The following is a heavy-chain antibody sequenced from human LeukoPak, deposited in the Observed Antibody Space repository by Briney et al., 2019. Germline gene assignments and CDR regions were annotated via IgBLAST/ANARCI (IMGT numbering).Heavy chain of an antibody. CDR2: INPSGGST. V-gene: IGHV1-46*01. Sequence: ASVKVSCKASGYTFTSYYMHWVRQAPGQGLEWMGIINPSGGSTSYAQKFQGRVTMTRDTSTSTVYMELSSLRSEYTAVYYCARDFGPTLRFGEFQNWFDPWGQGTLVTVSS. J-gene: IGHJ5*02. CDR3: ARDFGPTLRFGEFQNWFDP. D-gene: IGHD3-10*01. CDR1: GYTFTSYY.